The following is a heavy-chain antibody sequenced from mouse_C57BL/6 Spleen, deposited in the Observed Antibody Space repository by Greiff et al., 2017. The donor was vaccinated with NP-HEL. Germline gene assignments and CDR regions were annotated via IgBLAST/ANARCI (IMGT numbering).Heavy chain of an antibody. CDR3: ANYYGSSYTWLAY. D-gene: IGHD1-1*01. V-gene: IGHV1-26*01. CDR1: GYTFTDYY. J-gene: IGHJ3*01. Sequence: EVQLQQSGPELVKPGASVKISCKASGYTFTDYYMNWVKQSHGKSLEWIGDINPNNGGTSYNQKFKGKATLTVDKSSSTAYMELRSLTSEDSAVYYCANYYGSSYTWLAYWGQGTLVTVSA. CDR2: INPNNGGT.